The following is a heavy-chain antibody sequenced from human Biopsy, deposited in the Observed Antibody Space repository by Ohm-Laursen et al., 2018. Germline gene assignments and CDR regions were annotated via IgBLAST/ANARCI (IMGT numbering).Heavy chain of an antibody. Sequence: GTLSLTCTVSGGSISNNNYYWGWIRQPPGKGLEWIGSIFYRGSTHYKPSLKGRVNMSVDTSKNQFSLKLNSVTAADTAVYYCARDYDTSGYYYVSWGQGTLVTVSS. D-gene: IGHD3-22*01. CDR1: GGSISNNNYY. J-gene: IGHJ5*02. CDR2: IFYRGST. V-gene: IGHV4-39*01. CDR3: ARDYDTSGYYYVS.